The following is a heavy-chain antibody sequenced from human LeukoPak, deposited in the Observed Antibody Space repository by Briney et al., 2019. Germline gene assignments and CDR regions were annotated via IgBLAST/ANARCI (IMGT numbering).Heavy chain of an antibody. V-gene: IGHV3-30*03. D-gene: IGHD3-16*02. Sequence: GRSLRLSCAASGFTFSSYDMHWVRQAPGKGLEWVAVISYDGSNKYYADSVKGRFTISRDNFKNTLYLQMNSLRAEDTAVYYCASAGYLITFGGVIRWGQGSLVTVSS. CDR1: GFTFSSYD. CDR3: ASAGYLITFGGVIR. J-gene: IGHJ4*02. CDR2: ISYDGSNK.